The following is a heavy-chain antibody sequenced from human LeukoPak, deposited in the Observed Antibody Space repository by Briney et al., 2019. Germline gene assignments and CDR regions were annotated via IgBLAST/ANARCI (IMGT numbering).Heavy chain of an antibody. V-gene: IGHV4-4*07. D-gene: IGHD4-17*01. CDR3: ARDVSTTVTTCWFDP. CDR1: GGSISSYY. CDR2: IYTSGST. Sequence: PSETLSLTCTVSGGSISSYYWSWIRQPAGKGLEWIGRIYTSGSTNYNPSLKSRVTMSVDTSKNQFSLKLSPVTAADTAVYYCARDVSTTVTTCWFDPWGQGTLVTVSS. J-gene: IGHJ5*02.